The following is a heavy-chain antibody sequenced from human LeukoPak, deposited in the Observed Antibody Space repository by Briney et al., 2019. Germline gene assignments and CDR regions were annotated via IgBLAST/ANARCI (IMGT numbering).Heavy chain of an antibody. CDR3: TRGRDTTGYFVY. Sequence: ASVKVSCKASGYTFTNYGISWVRQAPGQGLEWMGWIDTNTGNPTYAQGFAGRFVFSLDTSVTTTYLQISSLKAEDTAVYFCTRGRDTTGYFVYWGQGTLVTVSS. CDR2: IDTNTGNP. CDR1: GYTFTNYG. J-gene: IGHJ4*02. V-gene: IGHV7-4-1*02. D-gene: IGHD3-22*01.